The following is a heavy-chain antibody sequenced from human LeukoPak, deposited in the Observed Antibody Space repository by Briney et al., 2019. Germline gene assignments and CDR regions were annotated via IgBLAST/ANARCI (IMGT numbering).Heavy chain of an antibody. Sequence: PGRSLRLSCSASGFTFSSCGIHWVRQAPGKGLEWVAVISNDGSNKDYADSVKGRFTVSRDNSKNTLYLQMNSLRAEDTAVYYCARDGRLRLGESSYYYYGMDVWGQGTTVTVSS. CDR2: ISNDGSNK. CDR1: GFTFSSCG. J-gene: IGHJ6*02. V-gene: IGHV3-30*03. D-gene: IGHD3-16*01. CDR3: ARDGRLRLGESSYYYYGMDV.